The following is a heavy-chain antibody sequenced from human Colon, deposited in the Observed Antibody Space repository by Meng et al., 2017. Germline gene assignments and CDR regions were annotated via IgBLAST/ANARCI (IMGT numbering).Heavy chain of an antibody. V-gene: IGHV1-2*02. CDR1: GYTFIDYY. D-gene: IGHD6-13*01. CDR2: INPKSGGT. CDR3: ARAGINTWYFDNWLDP. J-gene: IGHJ5*02. Sequence: QVQLGQSGAEVKKPGASGNLSCKASGYTFIDYYIHWVRLAPGQGLEWMGWINPKSGGTNIPQKFQGKVTMTRDASINTFYMELNRLTNDDTAVYYCARAGINTWYFDNWLDPWGQGTLVTVSS.